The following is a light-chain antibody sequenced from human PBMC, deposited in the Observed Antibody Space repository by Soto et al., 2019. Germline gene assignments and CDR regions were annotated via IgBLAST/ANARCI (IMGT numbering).Light chain of an antibody. V-gene: IGKV3-20*01. CDR2: GAS. J-gene: IGKJ5*01. CDR1: QYVPSDF. Sequence: VLTQSPGSLSLSPGQSATLSCRASQYVPSDFLAWYQQRPGQAPRLLIYGASIRATGVPDRFSGSGSGTDFTLTIGGLEPEDFAVYFCQQYGSSSPTTFGQGTRLDFK. CDR3: QQYGSSSPTT.